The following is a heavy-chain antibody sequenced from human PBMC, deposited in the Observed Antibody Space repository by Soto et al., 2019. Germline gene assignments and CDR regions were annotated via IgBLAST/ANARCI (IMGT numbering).Heavy chain of an antibody. V-gene: IGHV4-39*01. J-gene: IGHJ4*02. Sequence: SETLSLTCTVSGGSISSSSYYWGWIRQPPGKGLEWIGSIYYSGSTYYNPSLKSRVTISVDTSKNQFSLKLSSVTAADTAVYYCARQRRYYDSSGYSGFDFDYWGKGTLVTVSS. D-gene: IGHD3-22*01. CDR3: ARQRRYYDSSGYSGFDFDY. CDR1: GGSISSSSYY. CDR2: IYYSGST.